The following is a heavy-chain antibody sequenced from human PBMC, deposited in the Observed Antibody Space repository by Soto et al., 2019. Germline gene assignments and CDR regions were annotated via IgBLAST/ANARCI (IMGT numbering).Heavy chain of an antibody. V-gene: IGHV3-21*01. D-gene: IGHD3-22*01. Sequence: GGSLRLSCAASGFTFSTYSMDWVRQAPGKGLEWVSSISSNSHYIYYADSVKGRFTISRDNAKNSLYLQMNSLRAEDTAVYYCARAPYYYDNSGYYYWGQGTLVTVSS. CDR2: ISSNSHYI. CDR3: ARAPYYYDNSGYYY. J-gene: IGHJ4*02. CDR1: GFTFSTYS.